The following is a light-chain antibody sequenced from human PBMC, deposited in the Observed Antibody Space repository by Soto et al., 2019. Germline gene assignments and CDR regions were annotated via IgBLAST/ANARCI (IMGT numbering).Light chain of an antibody. CDR3: SSYTSRV. V-gene: IGLV2-14*01. CDR2: EVS. Sequence: QSALTQPASVSGSPGQSITISCTGTSSDVGGYNYVSWYQQNPGKAPKLMIYEVSNRPSGVSNRFSGSKSGNTASLTISGLQAEDEADYYCSSYTSRVFGGGTKLTVL. J-gene: IGLJ3*02. CDR1: SSDVGGYNY.